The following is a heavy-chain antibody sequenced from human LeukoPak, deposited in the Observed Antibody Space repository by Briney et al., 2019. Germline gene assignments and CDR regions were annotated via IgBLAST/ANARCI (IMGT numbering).Heavy chain of an antibody. CDR1: TGSITY. CDR2: IYYSGST. CDR3: ARGNYDSSGYYPHP. V-gene: IGHV4-59*01. Sequence: SETLSLTCTVSTGSITYWNWIRQPPGKGLEWIGYIYYSGSTNYNPSLKSRVTISVDTSKNQFSLKLSSVTAADTAVYYCARGNYDSSGYYPHPWGQGTLVTVSS. J-gene: IGHJ5*02. D-gene: IGHD3-22*01.